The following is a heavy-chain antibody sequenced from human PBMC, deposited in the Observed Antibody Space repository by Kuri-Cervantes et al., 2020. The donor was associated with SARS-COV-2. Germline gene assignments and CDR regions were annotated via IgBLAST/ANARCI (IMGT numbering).Heavy chain of an antibody. D-gene: IGHD5-12*01. V-gene: IGHV1-18*04. Sequence: ASVKVSCKASGYTFTSYGISWVRQAPGQGLEWMGWISAYNGNTNYAQKLQGRVTMTTDTSTSTAYMELRSLRSDDTAVYYCARVGYSGYEAPYYYYGMDVWGQGTTVTVSS. CDR3: ARVGYSGYEAPYYYYGMDV. J-gene: IGHJ6*02. CDR2: ISAYNGNT. CDR1: GYTFTSYG.